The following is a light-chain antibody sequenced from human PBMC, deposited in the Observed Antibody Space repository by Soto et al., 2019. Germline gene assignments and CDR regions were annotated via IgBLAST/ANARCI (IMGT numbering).Light chain of an antibody. CDR2: GAS. CDR3: QQYGNSPWT. CDR1: QSVSSSY. J-gene: IGKJ1*01. Sequence: EIVLTQSPGTLSLSPGERATLSCRASQSVSSSYLAWYQQKPGQAPRLLIYGASSRATGIPDRFSDSGSGTEFTLTITRLEPEDFAVYHCQQYGNSPWTFGQGTKVDIK. V-gene: IGKV3-20*01.